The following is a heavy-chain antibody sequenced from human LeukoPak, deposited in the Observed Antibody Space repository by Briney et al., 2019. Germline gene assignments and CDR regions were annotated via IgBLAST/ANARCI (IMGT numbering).Heavy chain of an antibody. V-gene: IGHV3-20*04. CDR3: ARLRFLEWALDY. Sequence: GGSLRLSCAASGFTFDDYGMSWVRQAPGKGLEWVSGINWNGGGTGYADSVKGRFTISRDNAKNSLYLQMNSLRAEDTALYYCARLRFLEWALDYWGQGTLVTVSS. J-gene: IGHJ4*02. CDR1: GFTFDDYG. D-gene: IGHD3-3*01. CDR2: INWNGGGT.